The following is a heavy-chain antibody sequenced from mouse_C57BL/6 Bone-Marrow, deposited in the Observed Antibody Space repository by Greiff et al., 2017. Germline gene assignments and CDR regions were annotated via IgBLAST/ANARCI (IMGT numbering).Heavy chain of an antibody. V-gene: IGHV1-26*01. CDR2: INPNNGGT. CDR3: ARWGE. J-gene: IGHJ2*01. CDR1: GYTFTDYY. Sequence: EVQLVESGPELVKPGASVKISCKASGYTFTDYYMNWVKQSHGKSLEWIGDINPNNGGTSYNQKFKGKATLTVDKSSSTAYMELRSLTSEDSAVYYCARWGEWGQGTTLTVSS.